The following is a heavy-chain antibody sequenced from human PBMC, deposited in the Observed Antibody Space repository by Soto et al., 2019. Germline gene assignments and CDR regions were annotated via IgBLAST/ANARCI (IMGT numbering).Heavy chain of an antibody. J-gene: IGHJ4*02. CDR2: ISSSGSTI. Sequence: PGGSLRLSCAASGFTFSSYEMNWVRQAPGKGLEWVSYISSSGSTIYYADSVKGRFTISRDNAKNSLYLQMNSLRAEDTAVYYCARDGGYAPIDYWGQGTLVTVSS. D-gene: IGHD2-8*01. V-gene: IGHV3-48*03. CDR1: GFTFSSYE. CDR3: ARDGGYAPIDY.